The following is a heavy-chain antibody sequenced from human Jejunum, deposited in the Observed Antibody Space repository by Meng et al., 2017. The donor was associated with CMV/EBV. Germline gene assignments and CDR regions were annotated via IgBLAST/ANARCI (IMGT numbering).Heavy chain of an antibody. CDR2: INTGNGVT. CDR3: ARGGRYCSTTSCFGQLDP. D-gene: IGHD2-2*01. V-gene: IGHV1-3*04. Sequence: YTFTTYAIHWVRQSPGQRLEWMGWINTGNGVTTYPQNFQGRVAITRDTSAGIAYMEMNSLRSEDTAVYYCARGGRYCSTTSCFGQLDPWGQGTPVTVSS. J-gene: IGHJ5*02. CDR1: YTFTTYA.